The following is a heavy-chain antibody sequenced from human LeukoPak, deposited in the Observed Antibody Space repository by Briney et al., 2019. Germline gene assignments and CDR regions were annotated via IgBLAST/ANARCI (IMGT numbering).Heavy chain of an antibody. CDR1: GGSIGSSATNY. CDR2: MDTSGRT. V-gene: IGHV4-61*02. CDR3: ARTPNIWFGGIIPAGFDP. D-gene: IGHD3-10*01. Sequence: NSSQTLSLTCTVSGGSIGSSATNYSNWIRQPAGKGLEWIGRMDTSGRTNYNPSLKSRVTISVDMSKNQFSLKLRSVTAANTAVYYCARTPNIWFGGIIPAGFDPWGQRTLVTVSS. J-gene: IGHJ5*02.